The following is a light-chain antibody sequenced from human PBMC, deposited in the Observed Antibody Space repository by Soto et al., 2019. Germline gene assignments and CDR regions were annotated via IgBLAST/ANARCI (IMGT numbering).Light chain of an antibody. J-gene: IGLJ1*01. Sequence: QSALTQPASVSGSPGQSITISCTGTSSDVGGYNYVSWYQQHPGKAPKLMIYEVSNRPSGVSNRFSGSNSGNTASLTISGLQAEDEADYYCSSYTSSRTGSVFGTGTKLTVL. CDR3: SSYTSSRTGSV. CDR1: SSDVGGYNY. V-gene: IGLV2-14*01. CDR2: EVS.